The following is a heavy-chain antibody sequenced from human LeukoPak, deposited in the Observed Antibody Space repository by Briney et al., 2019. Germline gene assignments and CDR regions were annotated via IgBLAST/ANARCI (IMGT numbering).Heavy chain of an antibody. Sequence: GASVKVSCKASGYTFTGHYMHWVRQAPGQGLEWMGWINPNSGGTNYAQKFQGRVTMTRDTSISTAYMELSRLRSDDTAVYYCARVPAAGTGLPNNWFDPWGQGTLVTVSS. CDR2: INPNSGGT. CDR3: ARVPAAGTGLPNNWFDP. J-gene: IGHJ5*02. V-gene: IGHV1-2*02. D-gene: IGHD6-13*01. CDR1: GYTFTGHY.